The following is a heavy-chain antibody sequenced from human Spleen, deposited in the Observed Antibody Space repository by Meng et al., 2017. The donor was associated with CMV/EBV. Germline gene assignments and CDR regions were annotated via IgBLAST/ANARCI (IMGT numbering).Heavy chain of an antibody. V-gene: IGHV4-34*01. J-gene: IGHJ5*02. CDR1: GWSFSGYY. Sequence: VYGWSFSGYYWSWIRQPPGKGLEWIGEINHSGSTNYNPSLKSRVTISVDTSKNQFSLKLSSVTAADTAVYYCATTVAAAGIRGWFDPWGQGTLVTVSS. CDR2: INHSGST. D-gene: IGHD6-13*01. CDR3: ATTVAAAGIRGWFDP.